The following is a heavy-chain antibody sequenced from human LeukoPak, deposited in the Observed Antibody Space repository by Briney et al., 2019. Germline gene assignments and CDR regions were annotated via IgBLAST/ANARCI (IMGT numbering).Heavy chain of an antibody. CDR2: IKSKTAGGTT. CDR1: GFTFSNAW. CDR3: TTDASPYCTNGKCYSGGNFDY. Sequence: PGGSLRLSCAASGFTFSNAWMSWVRQAPGKGLEWVGRIKSKTAGGTTDYAAPVNGRFTISRDDSQNTLYLQMNSLQTGDTAVYYCTTDASPYCTNGKCYSGGNFDYWGQGTLVTVSS. V-gene: IGHV3-15*01. D-gene: IGHD2-8*01. J-gene: IGHJ4*02.